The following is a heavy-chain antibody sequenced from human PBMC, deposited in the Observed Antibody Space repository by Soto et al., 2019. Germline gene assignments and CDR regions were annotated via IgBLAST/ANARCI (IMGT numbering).Heavy chain of an antibody. CDR3: AKDMKWGGMTTIHYFDS. Sequence: EVQLVESGGGLVQPGRSLRLSCAASGFTVDDYAMHWVRQAPGKGPEWVSGISWNSETIDYADSVKGRFTISRDNAKSSLFLQMNSLRPDDTALYYCAKDMKWGGMTTIHYFDSWGQGTLVTVSS. D-gene: IGHD4-17*01. CDR1: GFTVDDYA. CDR2: ISWNSETI. J-gene: IGHJ4*02. V-gene: IGHV3-9*01.